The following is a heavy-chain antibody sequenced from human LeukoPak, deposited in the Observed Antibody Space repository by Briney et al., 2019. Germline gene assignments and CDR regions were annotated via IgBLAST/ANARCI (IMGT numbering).Heavy chain of an antibody. CDR3: ARRVAFDI. V-gene: IGHV4-39*02. J-gene: IGHJ3*02. CDR1: GGSISSGSYY. CDR2: INHSGST. Sequence: SETLSLTCTVSGGSISSGSYYWSWIRQPPGKGLEWIGEINHSGSTKYNPSLESRVSISLDTSKNHFSLRLSSVTAADTAVYYCARRVAFDIWGQGTMVTVSS.